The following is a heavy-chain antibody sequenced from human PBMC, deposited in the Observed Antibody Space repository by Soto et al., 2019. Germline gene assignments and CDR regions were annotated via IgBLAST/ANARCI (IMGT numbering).Heavy chain of an antibody. V-gene: IGHV1-69*13. CDR3: ARTEVAAAAGTVLWFDP. J-gene: IGHJ5*02. CDR1: GGTFSSYA. Sequence: ASVKVSCKASGGTFSSYAISWVRQAPGQGLEWMGGIIPIFGTANYAQKFQGRVTITADESTSTAYMELSSLRSEDTAVYYCARTEVAAAAGTVLWFDPWGQGTLVTVSS. D-gene: IGHD6-13*01. CDR2: IIPIFGTA.